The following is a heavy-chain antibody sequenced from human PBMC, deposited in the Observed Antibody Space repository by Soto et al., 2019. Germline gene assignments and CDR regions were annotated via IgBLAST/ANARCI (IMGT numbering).Heavy chain of an antibody. J-gene: IGHJ6*02. CDR1: GYTFTSYD. D-gene: IGHD2-21*02. CDR2: MNPNSGNT. V-gene: IGHV1-8*01. Sequence: QVQLVQSGAEVKKPGASVKVSCKASGYTFTSYDINWVRQATGQGLEWMGWMNPNSGNTGYAQKFQGRVTMTRNTSLSTASMELSSLTSPHPAVYYCATAITATPSIDFWCQGTTVTVSS. CDR3: ATAITATPSIDF.